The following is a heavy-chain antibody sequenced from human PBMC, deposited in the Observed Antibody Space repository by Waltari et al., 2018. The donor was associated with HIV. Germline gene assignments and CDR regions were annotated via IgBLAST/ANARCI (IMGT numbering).Heavy chain of an antibody. CDR2: ISFDGRNE. V-gene: IGHV3-30*18. Sequence: QVQLVASVGGGCQRGRFRRLSCAASGLTFSNFVIHSVRPAPGKGLEWVAVISFDGRNEYYADSVKGRFTISRDNSKNTVYLQMNSLRADDTAVDYCAKEGWELLQFGYYFDYWGQGTLVTVSS. CDR3: AKEGWELLQFGYYFDY. CDR1: GLTFSNFV. J-gene: IGHJ4*02. D-gene: IGHD1-26*01.